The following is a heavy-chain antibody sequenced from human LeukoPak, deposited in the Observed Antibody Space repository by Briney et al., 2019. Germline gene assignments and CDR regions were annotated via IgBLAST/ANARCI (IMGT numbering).Heavy chain of an antibody. CDR3: ARGSYSVDY. D-gene: IGHD1-26*01. V-gene: IGHV4-59*01. CDR1: GGSISSDY. CDR2: IYYSGST. J-gene: IGHJ4*02. Sequence: SETLSLTCTVSGGSISSDYWSWIRQPPERGLEWIGYIYYSGSTNYNPSLKSRVTISVDRSKNQFSLKLSSVTAADTAVYYCARGSYSVDYWGQGTLVTVSS.